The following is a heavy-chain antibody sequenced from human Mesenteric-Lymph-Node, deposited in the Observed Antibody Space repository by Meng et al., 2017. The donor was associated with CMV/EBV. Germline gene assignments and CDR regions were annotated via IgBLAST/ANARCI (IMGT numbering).Heavy chain of an antibody. Sequence: GESLKISCAASGFTFNNYGMHWVRQAPGKGLEWVAFIRYDGSNKYYADSVKGRFTISRDNSKNTLYLQMNSLRAEDTAVYYCARGISAAGNVLFWFDPWGQGTLVTVSS. CDR2: IRYDGSNK. CDR3: ARGISAAGNVLFWFDP. V-gene: IGHV3-30*02. J-gene: IGHJ5*02. D-gene: IGHD6-13*01. CDR1: GFTFNNYG.